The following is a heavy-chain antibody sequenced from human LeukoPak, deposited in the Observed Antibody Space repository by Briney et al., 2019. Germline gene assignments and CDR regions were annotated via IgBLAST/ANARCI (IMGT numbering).Heavy chain of an antibody. CDR3: ASIQTGGVTPFDY. Sequence: PGESLRLSCAASGFTFSNYAMSWVRQAPGKGLEWVSSISSSSSYIYYADSVKGRFTISRDNAKNSLYLQMNSLRAEDTAVYYCASIQTGGVTPFDYWGQGTLVTVSS. J-gene: IGHJ4*02. D-gene: IGHD3-16*01. CDR2: ISSSSSYI. CDR1: GFTFSNYA. V-gene: IGHV3-21*01.